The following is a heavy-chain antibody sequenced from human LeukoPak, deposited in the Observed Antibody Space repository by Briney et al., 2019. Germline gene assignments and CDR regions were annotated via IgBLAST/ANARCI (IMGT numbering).Heavy chain of an antibody. CDR2: IYYSGST. CDR3: AVLEMATIES. Sequence: SETLSLTCTVSGGSISSYYWSWIRQPPGKGLEWIGYIYYSGSTSYNPSLKSRVTISVDTSKNQFSLKLSSVTAADTAVYYCAVLEMATIESWGQGTLVTVSS. V-gene: IGHV4-59*08. CDR1: GGSISSYY. D-gene: IGHD5-24*01. J-gene: IGHJ4*02.